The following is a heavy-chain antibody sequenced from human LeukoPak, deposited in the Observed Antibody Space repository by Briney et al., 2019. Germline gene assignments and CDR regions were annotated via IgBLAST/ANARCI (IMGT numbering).Heavy chain of an antibody. CDR3: AREFDY. CDR1: GASISSYY. V-gene: IGHV4-59*01. J-gene: IGHJ4*02. CDR2: IYYSGST. Sequence: KPSETLSLTCTVSGASISSYYWSWIRQPPGKGLEWIGYIYYSGSTNYNPSLKSRVTISVDTSKNQFSLKLSSVTAADTAVYYCAREFDYWGQGTLVTVSS.